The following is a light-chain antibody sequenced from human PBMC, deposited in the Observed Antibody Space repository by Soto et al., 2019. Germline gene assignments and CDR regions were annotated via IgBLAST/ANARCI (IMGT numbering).Light chain of an antibody. CDR1: SSDVGRYNY. CDR3: SSYTSSSTWV. J-gene: IGLJ3*02. V-gene: IGLV2-14*01. Sequence: QPVLTQPASVSGSPGQSITISCTGTSSDVGRYNYVSWYQQHPGKAPKLLIYEVSNRPSGVSNRFSGSKSGNTASLTISGLQVEDEADYYCSSYTSSSTWVFGGGTKLTVL. CDR2: EVS.